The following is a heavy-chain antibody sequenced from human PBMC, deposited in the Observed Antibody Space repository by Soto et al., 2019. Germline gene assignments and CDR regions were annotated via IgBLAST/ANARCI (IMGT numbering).Heavy chain of an antibody. Sequence: QVQLVQSGAEVKKPGSSVKVSCKTSGVSFNNNGIGWVRQAPGHGLEWMGGVSPPFRTSNYARKFQGRISITADASTGTVNMELSSLTSEDTAQYYCARVLYYGSVSYSPYGMDVWGQGTTVTGSS. J-gene: IGHJ6*02. CDR2: VSPPFRTS. D-gene: IGHD3-10*01. CDR3: ARVLYYGSVSYSPYGMDV. V-gene: IGHV1-69*01. CDR1: GVSFNNNG.